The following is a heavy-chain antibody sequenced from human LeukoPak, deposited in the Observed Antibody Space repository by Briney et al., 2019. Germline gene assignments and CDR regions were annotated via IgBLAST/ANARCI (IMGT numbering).Heavy chain of an antibody. CDR1: GGTFSSYA. V-gene: IGHV1-69*13. J-gene: IGHJ4*02. CDR3: ARGHCSGGSCYDY. CDR2: IIPIFGTA. Sequence: SVKVSCKASGGTFSSYAISWVRQAPGQGLEWMGGIIPIFGTANYAQKFQGRVTITADESTSTAYMVLSSLRSEDTAVYYYARGHCSGGSCYDYWGQGTLVTVSS. D-gene: IGHD2-15*01.